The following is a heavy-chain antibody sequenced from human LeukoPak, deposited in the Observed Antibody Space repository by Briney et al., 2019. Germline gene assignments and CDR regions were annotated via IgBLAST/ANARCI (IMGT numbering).Heavy chain of an antibody. D-gene: IGHD3-22*01. V-gene: IGHV3-11*01. Sequence: GGSLRLSCAASGFTFSDYYMSWIRQAPGKGLEWVSYIGSSGSPIYYADSVKGRFAISRDNAKNSLYLQMNSLRAEDTAVYYCARRETYYYDSGGYSIDAFDIWGQGTMVTVFS. CDR2: IGSSGSPI. CDR1: GFTFSDYY. J-gene: IGHJ3*02. CDR3: ARRETYYYDSGGYSIDAFDI.